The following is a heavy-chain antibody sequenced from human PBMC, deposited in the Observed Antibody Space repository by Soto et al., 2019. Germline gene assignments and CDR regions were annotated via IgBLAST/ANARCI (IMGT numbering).Heavy chain of an antibody. J-gene: IGHJ4*02. CDR3: ATGTVRGVISPFDF. CDR2: ISASGGNT. D-gene: IGHD3-10*01. Sequence: EAQLLETGGGLVQPGGSLRLSCAPSGVTFSSYAMNWVRQAPGQGLEWVSGISASGGNTYYADSVKGRFTFSRDNYKNTLYLQMNSLRADDTAVYYCATGTVRGVISPFDFWGQGTLVTVSS. V-gene: IGHV3-23*01. CDR1: GVTFSSYA.